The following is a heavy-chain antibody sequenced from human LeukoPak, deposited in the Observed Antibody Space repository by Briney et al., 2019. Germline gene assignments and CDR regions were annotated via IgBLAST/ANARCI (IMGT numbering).Heavy chain of an antibody. Sequence: PSETLSLTCTVSGGSISSYYWSWIRQPPGKGLEWIGRIYTSGSTNYNPSLKSRVTISVDTSKNQFSLKLSSVTAADTAVYYCARGSSSSWFDPWGQGTLVTVSS. V-gene: IGHV4-4*08. J-gene: IGHJ5*02. D-gene: IGHD6-6*01. CDR2: IYTSGST. CDR1: GGSISSYY. CDR3: ARGSSSSWFDP.